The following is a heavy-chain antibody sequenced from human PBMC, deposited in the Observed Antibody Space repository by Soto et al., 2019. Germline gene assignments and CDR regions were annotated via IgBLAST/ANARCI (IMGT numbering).Heavy chain of an antibody. Sequence: QVHLVESGGGVVQPGTSLRLSCAASGFSFSNYGMHWVRQAPGKVLEWVAVTWYDGSTTYYADSVRGRFTDSRDNPKNQLYKQMDSLRVEDTGVYFCVRDSEWELTNGFEVWGQGTTVIVSS. J-gene: IGHJ3*01. D-gene: IGHD1-7*01. CDR1: GFSFSNYG. CDR2: TWYDGSTT. V-gene: IGHV3-33*01. CDR3: VRDSEWELTNGFEV.